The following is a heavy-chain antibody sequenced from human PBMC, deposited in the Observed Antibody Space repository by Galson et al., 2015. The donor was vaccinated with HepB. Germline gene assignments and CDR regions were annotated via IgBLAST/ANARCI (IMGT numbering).Heavy chain of an antibody. J-gene: IGHJ4*02. CDR2: ISYDGSKK. CDR1: GFTFNLYA. CDR3: AKVRTIAGAGTVYFDY. Sequence: SLRLSCAASGFTFNLYAIYWVRQAPGKGLEWVAAISYDGSKKSYADSVKGRFIISRDNSKNTLYLQMSSLRHEDTAVYYCAKVRTIAGAGTVYFDYGGQVTLVTGSA. V-gene: IGHV3-30*18. D-gene: IGHD6-13*01.